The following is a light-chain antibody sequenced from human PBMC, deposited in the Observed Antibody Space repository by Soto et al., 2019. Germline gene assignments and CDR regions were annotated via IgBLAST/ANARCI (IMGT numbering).Light chain of an antibody. V-gene: IGKV3-20*01. CDR1: QSVSTSY. Sequence: EIVLTQSPGTLSVSPGERATLSCRASQSVSTSYLAWYQQKPGQAPRLLIHGASSRASGIPDRFSGSGSGTDFTLTISRLEPEDFAVYYCQQFGTSPYTFGHGTKVDIK. CDR3: QQFGTSPYT. J-gene: IGKJ2*01. CDR2: GAS.